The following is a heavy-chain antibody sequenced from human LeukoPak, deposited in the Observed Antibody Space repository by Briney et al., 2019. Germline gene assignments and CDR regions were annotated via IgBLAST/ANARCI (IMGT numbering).Heavy chain of an antibody. CDR2: INHSGST. J-gene: IGHJ4*02. CDR3: ARGRGVAATRGFDY. Sequence: SETLSLTCAVYGGSFSGYYWSWIRQPPGKGLEWIGEINHSGSTNYNPSLKSRVTISVDTSKNQFSLKLSSVTAADTAVYYCARGRGVAATRGFDYWGQGTLVTVSS. CDR1: GGSFSGYY. V-gene: IGHV4-34*01. D-gene: IGHD2-15*01.